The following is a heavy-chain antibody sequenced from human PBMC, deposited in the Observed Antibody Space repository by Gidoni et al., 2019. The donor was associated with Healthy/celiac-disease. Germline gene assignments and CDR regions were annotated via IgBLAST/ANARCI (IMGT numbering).Heavy chain of an antibody. CDR1: GYTFTSYD. J-gene: IGHJ5*02. Sequence: QVQLVQSGAEVKKPGASVTVSCKASGYTFTSYDINWVRQATGQGLEWMGWMNPNSGNTGYAQKFQGRVTMTRNTSISTAYMELSSLRSEDTAVYYCARGRQYKIDAYNWFDPWGQGTLVTVSS. V-gene: IGHV1-8*01. CDR3: ARGRQYKIDAYNWFDP. D-gene: IGHD1-1*01. CDR2: MNPNSGNT.